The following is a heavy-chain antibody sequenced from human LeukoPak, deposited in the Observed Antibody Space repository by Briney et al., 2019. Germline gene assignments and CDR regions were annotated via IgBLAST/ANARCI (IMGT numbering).Heavy chain of an antibody. J-gene: IGHJ5*02. Sequence: SETLSLTCAVYGGSFSGYYWSWIRQPPGKGLEWIGEINHSGSTNYNPSLKSRVTMSVDTSKNQFSLKLSSVTAADTAVYYCARGRLHYYDSSGAFDHWGQGTLVTVSS. V-gene: IGHV4-34*01. D-gene: IGHD3-22*01. CDR1: GGSFSGYY. CDR3: ARGRLHYYDSSGAFDH. CDR2: INHSGST.